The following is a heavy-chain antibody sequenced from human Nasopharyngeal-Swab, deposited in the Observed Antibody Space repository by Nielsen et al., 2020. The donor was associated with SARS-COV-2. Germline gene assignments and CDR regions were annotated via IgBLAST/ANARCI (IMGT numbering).Heavy chain of an antibody. D-gene: IGHD3-22*01. CDR1: GYTFTGYY. CDR2: INPNSGGT. Sequence: ASVKVSCKASGYTFTGYYMHWVRQAPGQGLEWMGRINPNSGGTNYAQKFQGRVTMTRDTSISTAYMELNRLRSDDTAVYYCARGPDSSGYNYYYYYIDVWGKGTTVTVSS. J-gene: IGHJ6*03. V-gene: IGHV1-2*06. CDR3: ARGPDSSGYNYYYYYIDV.